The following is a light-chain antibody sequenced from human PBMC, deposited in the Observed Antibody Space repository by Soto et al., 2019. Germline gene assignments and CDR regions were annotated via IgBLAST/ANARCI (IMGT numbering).Light chain of an antibody. Sequence: DIQMTQSPSTLSASVGDRVTITCRASQTIHSFLAWYQQKAGKAPKLLIYDASNLESGVPSRFSGSGSGTEFTLTVSSLQPDDFATFNCQQFHSFPWTFGQGTKVDIK. V-gene: IGKV1-5*01. J-gene: IGKJ1*01. CDR2: DAS. CDR3: QQFHSFPWT. CDR1: QTIHSF.